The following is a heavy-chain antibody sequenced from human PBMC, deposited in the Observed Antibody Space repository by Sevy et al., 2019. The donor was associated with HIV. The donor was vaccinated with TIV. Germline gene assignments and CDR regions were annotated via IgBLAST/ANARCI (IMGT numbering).Heavy chain of an antibody. CDR1: GFTFGDYA. CDR3: ARERQLVLDY. Sequence: GSLRLSCTTSGFTFGDYAMSWVRQAPGKGLEWIGYIYYSGSTNYNPSLKSRVTISVDTSKSQFSLKLSSVTAADTAVYYCARERQLVLDYWGQGTLVTVSS. D-gene: IGHD6-13*01. V-gene: IGHV4-59*01. J-gene: IGHJ4*02. CDR2: IYYSGST.